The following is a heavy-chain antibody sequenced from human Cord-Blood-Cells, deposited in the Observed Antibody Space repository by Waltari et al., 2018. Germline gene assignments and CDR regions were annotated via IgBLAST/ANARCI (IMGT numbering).Heavy chain of an antibody. CDR3: ARGGGSYSYAEYFQH. V-gene: IGHV3-53*04. CDR1: GFTVSSNY. CDR2: IYGGGST. D-gene: IGHD1-26*01. Sequence: EVQLVESGGGLVQPGGSLRLSCAASGFTVSSNYMSWVRQAPGKGREWVSFIYGGGSTNYANPVKGRFTIPRHKSKNTRYLQMNSLRAEDTAVYYCARGGGSYSYAEYFQHWGQGTLVTVSS. J-gene: IGHJ1*01.